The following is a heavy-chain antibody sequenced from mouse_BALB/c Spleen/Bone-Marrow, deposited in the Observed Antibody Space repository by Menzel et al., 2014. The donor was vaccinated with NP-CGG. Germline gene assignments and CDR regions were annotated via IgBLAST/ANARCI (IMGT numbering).Heavy chain of an antibody. V-gene: IGHV1-9*01. CDR1: GYTFSSYW. J-gene: IGHJ3*01. CDR3: ARNVNYPAWFAY. CDR2: ILPGSGST. D-gene: IGHD2-1*01. Sequence: QVQLQQSGAELMKPGASVKISCKATGYTFSSYWIEWVKQRPGHGLEWIGEILPGSGSTNYNEKFKGKATFTADTSSNTAYMQLSSLTSEDSAVYYCARNVNYPAWFAYWGQGPLVTVSA.